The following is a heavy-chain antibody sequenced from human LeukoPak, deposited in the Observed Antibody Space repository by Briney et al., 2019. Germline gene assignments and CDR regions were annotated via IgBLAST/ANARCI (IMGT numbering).Heavy chain of an antibody. Sequence: GASVKVSCKASGYTFTSYGISWARQAPGQGLEWMGWISAYNGNTNYAQKLQGRVTMTTDTSTSTAYMELRSLRSDDTAVYYCASGAAAGTRYYYGMDVWGKGTTVTVSS. CDR1: GYTFTSYG. V-gene: IGHV1-18*04. D-gene: IGHD6-13*01. CDR2: ISAYNGNT. J-gene: IGHJ6*04. CDR3: ASGAAAGTRYYYGMDV.